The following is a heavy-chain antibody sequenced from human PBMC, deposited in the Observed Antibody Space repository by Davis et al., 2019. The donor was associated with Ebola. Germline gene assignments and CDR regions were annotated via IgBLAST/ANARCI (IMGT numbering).Heavy chain of an antibody. V-gene: IGHV4-31*03. Sequence: MPSETLSLTCTVSGGSISSGDYYWSWIRQHPGKGLECIGYIYYSGSTYYNPSLESRVTISEDTSENQFSLKLTSVTAADTAVYFCARGSGGAAHYFDQWGQGTLVTVSS. CDR1: GGSISSGDYY. J-gene: IGHJ4*02. CDR2: IYYSGST. D-gene: IGHD3-10*01. CDR3: ARGSGGAAHYFDQ.